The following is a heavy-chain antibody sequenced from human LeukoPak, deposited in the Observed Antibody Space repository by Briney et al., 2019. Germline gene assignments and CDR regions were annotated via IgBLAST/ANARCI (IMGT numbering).Heavy chain of an antibody. Sequence: SETLSLTCTVSGGSISSSSYYWGWIRQPPGKGLEWIGSIYYSGSTYYNPSLKSRVTISVDTSKNQFSLKLSSVTAADTAVYYCARGPYSSSWYSIMDYYYMDVWGKGTTVTVSS. CDR2: IYYSGST. J-gene: IGHJ6*03. CDR1: GGSISSSSYY. D-gene: IGHD6-13*01. V-gene: IGHV4-39*07. CDR3: ARGPYSSSWYSIMDYYYMDV.